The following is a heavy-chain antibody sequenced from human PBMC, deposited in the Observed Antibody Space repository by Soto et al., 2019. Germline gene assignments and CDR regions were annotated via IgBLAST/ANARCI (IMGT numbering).Heavy chain of an antibody. D-gene: IGHD5-12*01. CDR2: IVVGSGNT. CDR1: GFTFTSSA. V-gene: IGHV1-58*02. Sequence: QMQLVQSGPEVKKPGTSVKVSCKASGFTFTSSAMQWVRQARGQRLEWIGWIVVGSGNTNYAQKFQERVTITRDMSTSTAYMELSSLRSEDTAVYYCAAGGTPRGYSGYDPFIPPPDYWGQGTLVTVSS. CDR3: AAGGTPRGYSGYDPFIPPPDY. J-gene: IGHJ4*02.